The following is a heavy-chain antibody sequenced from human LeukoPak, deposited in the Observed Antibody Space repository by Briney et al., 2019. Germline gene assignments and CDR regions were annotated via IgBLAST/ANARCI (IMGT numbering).Heavy chain of an antibody. CDR1: GVTFSTYA. Sequence: GGSLRLSCTASGVTFSTYAMSWVRQAPGKGLQWVSAISGSGGTTYYADSVKGRFTISRDNSKNTVYLQMNSLGVEDTALYYCAKDRKVSDIWGQGTMVTVSS. CDR2: ISGSGGTT. V-gene: IGHV3-23*01. J-gene: IGHJ3*02. CDR3: AKDRKVSDI.